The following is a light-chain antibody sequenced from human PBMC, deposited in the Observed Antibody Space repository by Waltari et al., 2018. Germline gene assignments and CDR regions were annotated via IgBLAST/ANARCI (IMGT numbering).Light chain of an antibody. CDR1: SAHSSYA. Sequence: QLVLTQSPSASASLGASVKLTCTLRSAHSSYAIAWHHQQPEKGPRYLMKLNSDGSPSKGDGIPDRFSGSSSGAERYLTISSLQSEDEADYYCQTWGTGIWVFGGGTKLTVL. J-gene: IGLJ3*02. CDR2: LNSDGSP. CDR3: QTWGTGIWV. V-gene: IGLV4-69*01.